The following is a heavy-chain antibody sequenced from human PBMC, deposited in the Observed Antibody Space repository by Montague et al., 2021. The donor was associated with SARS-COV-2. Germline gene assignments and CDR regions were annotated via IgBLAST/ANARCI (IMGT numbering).Heavy chain of an antibody. CDR3: ASMVRYQVYYFHC. CDR2: IFYSGST. J-gene: IGHJ4*02. D-gene: IGHD3-10*01. CDR1: GASISSSSYY. Sequence: SETLSLTCTVSGASISSSSYYWGWIRQPPGNGLEWIGSIFYSGSTYYNPSLKSRVTISVDTSKNQFSLKLSSVTAADTALYYCASMVRYQVYYFHCLGQGTLVTVSS. V-gene: IGHV4-39*01.